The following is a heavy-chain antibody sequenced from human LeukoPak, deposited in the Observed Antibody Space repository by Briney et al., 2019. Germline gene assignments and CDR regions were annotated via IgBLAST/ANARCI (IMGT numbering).Heavy chain of an antibody. CDR1: GFAFSTYP. J-gene: IGHJ4*02. CDR3: ARVHDTTGYYHYFDS. D-gene: IGHD3-9*01. Sequence: GGSLRLSCEASGFAFSTYPMHWVRQAPDKGLEWVAMISYHGSNEYYADSVKGRFTISRDNSKNTLYLQMNNPRVEDTAIYYCARVHDTTGYYHYFDSWGQGTLVTVSS. CDR2: ISYHGSNE. V-gene: IGHV3-30*04.